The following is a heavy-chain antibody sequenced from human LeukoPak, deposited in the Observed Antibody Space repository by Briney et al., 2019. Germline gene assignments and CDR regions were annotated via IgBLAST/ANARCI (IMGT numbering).Heavy chain of an antibody. Sequence: KPSETLSLTCTVSGGSISSYYWSLIRQPPGKGLEWIGYIYYSGSTNYNPSLKSRVTISVDTSKNQFSLKLSSVTAADTAVYYCARDGRIAVAGMDYFDYWGQGTLVTVSS. J-gene: IGHJ4*02. V-gene: IGHV4-59*01. CDR3: ARDGRIAVAGMDYFDY. CDR2: IYYSGST. CDR1: GGSISSYY. D-gene: IGHD6-19*01.